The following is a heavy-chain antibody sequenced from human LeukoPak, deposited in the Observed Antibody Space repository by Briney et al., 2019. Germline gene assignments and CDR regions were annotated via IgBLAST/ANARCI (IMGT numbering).Heavy chain of an antibody. D-gene: IGHD5-12*01. V-gene: IGHV3-73*01. J-gene: IGHJ4*02. Sequence: GGSLRLSCAASGFTFSGSAMHWVRQASGKGLEWVGRIRSKANSYATAYAASVKGRFTISRDNSKNTLYLQMNSLRAEDTAVYYGAKRGFLDSWGRGTLVTVSS. CDR2: IRSKANSYAT. CDR3: AKRGFLDS. CDR1: GFTFSGSA.